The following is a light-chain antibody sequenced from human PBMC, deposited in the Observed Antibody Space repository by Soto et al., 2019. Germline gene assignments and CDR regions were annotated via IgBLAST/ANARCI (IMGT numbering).Light chain of an antibody. V-gene: IGKV3D-15*01. Sequence: EIVMTQSPATLSVSPGESATLTCRASQSINRDLAWYVQKPGQAPRRVVYGASTWATGVPPRFTGSGSGIEFTLTISGLQSEDFAVYYCQQYKSWPITFGQGTRLENK. CDR2: GAS. J-gene: IGKJ5*01. CDR3: QQYKSWPIT. CDR1: QSINRD.